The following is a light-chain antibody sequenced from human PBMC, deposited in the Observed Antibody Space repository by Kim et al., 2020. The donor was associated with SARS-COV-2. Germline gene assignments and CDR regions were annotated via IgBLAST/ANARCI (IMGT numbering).Light chain of an antibody. J-gene: IGLJ2*01. CDR1: SIGRRS. CDR2: YDS. V-gene: IGLV3-21*04. Sequence: PRKTPRVSCVGNSIGRRSMHSYQRKSGQAPVLVISYDSARPAGIPQRFSGSNSVNTATLTISRVEAGDEADSYCPVWDSSSDHRVLFGGGTKLTVL. CDR3: PVWDSSSDHRVL.